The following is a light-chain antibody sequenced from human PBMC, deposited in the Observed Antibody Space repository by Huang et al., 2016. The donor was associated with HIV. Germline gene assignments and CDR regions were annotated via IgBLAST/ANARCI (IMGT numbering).Light chain of an antibody. J-gene: IGKJ4*01. Sequence: EIVMTQSPATLSLSPGERATLSCRASQRVSSNLAWYQQKPGQAARRLIYGASTRATGIPGRFGGRGSGTELPLTSSSLESEDLAVYYCQQYNNWPLTFGGGTKVEIK. CDR2: GAS. V-gene: IGKV3-15*01. CDR1: QRVSSN. CDR3: QQYNNWPLT.